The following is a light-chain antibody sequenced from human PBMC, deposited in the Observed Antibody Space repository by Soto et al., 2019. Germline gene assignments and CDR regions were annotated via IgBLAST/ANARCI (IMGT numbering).Light chain of an antibody. CDR2: DVS. CDR1: SSDIGGYNS. J-gene: IGLJ2*01. Sequence: QPASVSGSPGQTVIISCTGTSSDIGGYNSVSWYQQHPGRAPKLILFDVSNRPSKIPDRFSGSKSDNTASLTISGLQAEDEADYYCSSYSTSSTLILFGGGTKLTVL. V-gene: IGLV2-14*03. CDR3: SSYSTSSTLIL.